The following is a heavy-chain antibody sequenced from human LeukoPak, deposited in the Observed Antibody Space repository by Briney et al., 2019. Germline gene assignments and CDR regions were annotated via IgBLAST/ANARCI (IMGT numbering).Heavy chain of an antibody. CDR1: GFTFSSYS. J-gene: IGHJ3*02. Sequence: GGSLRLSCAASGFTFSSYSMNWVRQAPGKGLEWVSSITGSSSNIYYADSVKGRFTISRDNAKNSLYLQMNSLRAEDTAIYYCARRWHAFDIWGQGTMVTVSS. CDR3: ARRWHAFDI. V-gene: IGHV3-21*01. CDR2: ITGSSSNI.